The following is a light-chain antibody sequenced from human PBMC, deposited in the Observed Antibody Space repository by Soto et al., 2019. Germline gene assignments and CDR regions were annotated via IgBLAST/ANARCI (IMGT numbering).Light chain of an antibody. CDR3: SSYTVISPHVV. J-gene: IGLJ2*01. CDR2: DVS. CDR1: SSDVGGYNY. Sequence: QSVLTQPASVSGSPGQSITISCTGTSSDVGGYNYVSWYQQHPGNAPKLMIYDVSNRPSGVSNRFSGSKSGNTASLTISGLQAEDEADYYCSSYTVISPHVVFGGGTQLTVL. V-gene: IGLV2-14*01.